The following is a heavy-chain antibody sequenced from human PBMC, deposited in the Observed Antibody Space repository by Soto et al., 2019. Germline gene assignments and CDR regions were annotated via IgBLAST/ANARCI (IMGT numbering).Heavy chain of an antibody. CDR3: ARVVSYDSSGYYYLYYFDY. D-gene: IGHD3-22*01. V-gene: IGHV4-31*03. Sequence: SETLSLTFTVSDGSISSGGYYWSWIRQHPGKGLEWIEYIYYSGSTYYNPSLKSRVTISVDTSKNQFSLKLSSVTAADTAVYYCARVVSYDSSGYYYLYYFDYWGQGTLVTVSS. CDR1: DGSISSGGYY. J-gene: IGHJ4*02. CDR2: IYYSGST.